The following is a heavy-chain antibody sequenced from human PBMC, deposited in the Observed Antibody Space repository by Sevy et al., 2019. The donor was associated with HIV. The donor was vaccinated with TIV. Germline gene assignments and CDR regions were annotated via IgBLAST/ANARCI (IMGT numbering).Heavy chain of an antibody. J-gene: IGHJ5*02. CDR1: GDSVSSNSAA. CDR2: TYYRSKWYN. D-gene: IGHD6-19*01. Sequence: SQTLSLTCAISGDSVSSNSAAWNWIRQSPSRGLEWLGRTYYRSKWYNDYAVSVKSRITINPDTSKNQFSLQLNSVTPGETGVYYCARGLGGVGVGGNWFDPWGQGTLVTVSS. V-gene: IGHV6-1*01. CDR3: ARGLGGVGVGGNWFDP.